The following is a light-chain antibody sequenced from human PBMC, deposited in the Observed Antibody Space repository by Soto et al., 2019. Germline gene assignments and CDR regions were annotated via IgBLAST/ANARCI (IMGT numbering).Light chain of an antibody. CDR3: QQTYSAPLT. CDR1: QSISSY. CDR2: AAS. J-gene: IGKJ4*01. V-gene: IGKV1-39*01. Sequence: DIQMTQSPSSLSASVGDRVTIACRASQSISSYLNWYQHKPGKAPKLLIYAASSFQSGVPSRFSGSESGTDFTLTIRRLQPEDFATYCSQQTYSAPLTFGGGTKVDIK.